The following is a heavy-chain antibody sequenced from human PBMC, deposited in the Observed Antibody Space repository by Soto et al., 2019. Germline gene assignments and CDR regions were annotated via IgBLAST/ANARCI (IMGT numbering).Heavy chain of an antibody. V-gene: IGHV4-31*03. CDR1: GGSISSGGYY. D-gene: IGHD2-2*01. J-gene: IGHJ5*02. Sequence: SETLSLTCTVSGGSISSGGYYWSWIRQHPGKGLEWIGYIYYSGTTYYNPSLKSRVTISVDTAKNQFSLKLSSVSAADTALYYCARCSLVVVPAPGFDPWGRGTLVTVSS. CDR2: IYYSGTT. CDR3: ARCSLVVVPAPGFDP.